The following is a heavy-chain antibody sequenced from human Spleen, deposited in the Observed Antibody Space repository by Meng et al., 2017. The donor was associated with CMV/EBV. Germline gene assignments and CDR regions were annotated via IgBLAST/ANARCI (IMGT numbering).Heavy chain of an antibody. V-gene: IGHV1-2*02. Sequence: ASVKVSCKASRHSFTGFYMHWVRQAPGQGPEWMGWINLNSGGTSYAQKFQDRVTMSRDTSVSTVYMELSRLRSDDTAVYYCAREMATIATRSFDYWGQGTLVTVSS. CDR3: AREMATIATRSFDY. J-gene: IGHJ4*02. D-gene: IGHD5-24*01. CDR1: RHSFTGFY. CDR2: INLNSGGT.